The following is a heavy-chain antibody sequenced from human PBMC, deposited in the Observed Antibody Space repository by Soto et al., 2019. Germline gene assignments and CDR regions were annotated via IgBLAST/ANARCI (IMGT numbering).Heavy chain of an antibody. Sequence: QVQLQESGPGLVKPSETLSLTCTVSGGSINSYYWSWIRQPPGKGLEWIGYICYSGSTNYNPSLKSRVTISVDTSKDQFSLRLSSVTAADTALYYCARHRYSYGSYYFDYWGQGTLVTVSS. J-gene: IGHJ4*02. CDR2: ICYSGST. CDR3: ARHRYSYGSYYFDY. CDR1: GGSINSYY. D-gene: IGHD5-18*01. V-gene: IGHV4-59*08.